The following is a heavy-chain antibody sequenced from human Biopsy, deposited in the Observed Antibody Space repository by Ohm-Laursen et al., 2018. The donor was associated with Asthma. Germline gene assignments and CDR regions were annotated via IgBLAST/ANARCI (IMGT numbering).Heavy chain of an antibody. Sequence: PSVKASCKAPGGTFSNFAISWVRQAPGQGLEWLGGIMTVFGTTNYAQKFQGRVTITADESTSTAYMEVTSLRSEDTAIYYCARCQVGYSSGWSLLLKKIYYSGMDVWGQGTAVTVSS. D-gene: IGHD6-19*01. V-gene: IGHV1-69*13. J-gene: IGHJ6*02. CDR2: IMTVFGTT. CDR3: ARCQVGYSSGWSLLLKKIYYSGMDV. CDR1: GGTFSNFA.